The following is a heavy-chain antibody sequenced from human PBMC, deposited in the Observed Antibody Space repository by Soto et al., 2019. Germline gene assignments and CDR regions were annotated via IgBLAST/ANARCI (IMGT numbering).Heavy chain of an antibody. CDR2: IYYSGST. Sequence: SETLSLTCTVAGGSISSYYWSWIRQPPGKGLEWIGYIYYSGSTNYNPSLKSRVTISVDTSKNQFSLQLNSVTPDDTAVYYCARDLGLALDYWGQRALVTGSS. J-gene: IGHJ4*02. V-gene: IGHV4-59*12. CDR1: GGSISSYY. CDR3: ARDLGLALDY.